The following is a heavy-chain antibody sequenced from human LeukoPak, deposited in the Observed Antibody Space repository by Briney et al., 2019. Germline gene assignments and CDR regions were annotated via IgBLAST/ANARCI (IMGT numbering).Heavy chain of an antibody. Sequence: ASVKVSCKASGYTSTSYYMHWVRQAPGQGLEWMGIINPSGGSTSYAQKFQGRVTMTRDTSTSTVYMELSSLRSEDTAVYYCARDLKVLRFLEWLSVLYGMDVWGQGTRVTVSS. CDR1: GYTSTSYY. CDR3: ARDLKVLRFLEWLSVLYGMDV. J-gene: IGHJ6*02. V-gene: IGHV1-46*01. CDR2: INPSGGST. D-gene: IGHD3-3*01.